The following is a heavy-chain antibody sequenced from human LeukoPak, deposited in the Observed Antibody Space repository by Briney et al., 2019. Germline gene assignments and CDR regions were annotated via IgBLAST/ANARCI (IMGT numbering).Heavy chain of an antibody. Sequence: SETLSLTCTVSGYSISSGYYWGWIRQPPGKGLEWIGNIFYSGTTYYSPSLKTRVTISLDTSRNQFSLKLNSVTAADTAVYYCAKDGVAGRGAGGYYFDYWGQGTLVTVSS. V-gene: IGHV4-38-2*02. CDR1: GYSISSGYY. CDR3: AKDGVAGRGAGGYYFDY. D-gene: IGHD2-15*01. J-gene: IGHJ4*02. CDR2: IFYSGTT.